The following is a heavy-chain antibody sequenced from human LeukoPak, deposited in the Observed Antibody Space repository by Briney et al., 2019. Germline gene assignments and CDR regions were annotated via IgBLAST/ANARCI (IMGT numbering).Heavy chain of an antibody. Sequence: SLRLSCAASGFTFSDYWMYWVRQAPGKGLEWVAVIWYDGSNEYYADSVRGRFTISRDNSKNTLYLQMNSLRAEDTAVYYCANNFDYGGQGTLVTVSS. J-gene: IGHJ4*02. CDR3: ANNFDY. V-gene: IGHV3-33*08. CDR2: IWYDGSNE. CDR1: GFTFSDYW.